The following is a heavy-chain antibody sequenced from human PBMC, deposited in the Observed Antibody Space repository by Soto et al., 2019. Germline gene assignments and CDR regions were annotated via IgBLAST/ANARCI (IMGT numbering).Heavy chain of an antibody. CDR3: ARRYCSSSSCPRNYYGMDV. Sequence: GESLKITCQGSGYNFARYWISWVRQMPGTGLEWVGRIDPIDSYTNYSPSFQGHVTISADKSISTAYLQWSSLNASDTAMSYCARRYCSSSSCPRNYYGMDVWGQGTTVTVS. CDR2: IDPIDSYT. V-gene: IGHV5-10-1*01. CDR1: GYNFARYW. D-gene: IGHD2-2*01. J-gene: IGHJ6*02.